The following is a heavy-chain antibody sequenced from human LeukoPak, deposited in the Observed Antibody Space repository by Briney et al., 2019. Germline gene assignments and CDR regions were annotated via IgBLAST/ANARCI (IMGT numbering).Heavy chain of an antibody. CDR1: GFTFRNYW. D-gene: IGHD6-25*01. J-gene: IGHJ4*02. CDR2: IKEDGSEK. CDR3: ARDSASFRGFDY. V-gene: IGHV3-7*03. Sequence: PGGSLRLSCAASGFTFRNYWMSWVRQAPGKGLEWVAHIKEDGSEKYYVDSVKGRFTISRDNAKYSLYLQTNSLRVQDTAVYYCARDSASFRGFDYWGQGTLVTVSS.